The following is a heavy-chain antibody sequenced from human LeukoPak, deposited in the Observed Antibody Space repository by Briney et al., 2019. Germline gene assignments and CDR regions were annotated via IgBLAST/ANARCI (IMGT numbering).Heavy chain of an antibody. Sequence: SETLSLTCTVSGGSISSSSYYWGWIRQPPGKGLEWIGSIYYSGSTYYNPSLKSRFTISVDTSKNPFSLKLSSVTAADTAVYYCARHPDYGDYPYYFDYWGQGTLVTVSS. CDR3: ARHPDYGDYPYYFDY. V-gene: IGHV4-39*01. CDR2: IYYSGST. CDR1: GGSISSSSYY. J-gene: IGHJ4*02. D-gene: IGHD4-17*01.